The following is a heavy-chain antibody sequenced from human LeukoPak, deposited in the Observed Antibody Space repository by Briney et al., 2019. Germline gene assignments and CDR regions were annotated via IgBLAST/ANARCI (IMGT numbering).Heavy chain of an antibody. CDR2: IYYSGST. CDR1: GGSISSGGYY. V-gene: IGHV4-31*03. Sequence: SQTLSLTCTVSGGSISSGGYYWSWIRQHPGKGLEWIGYIYYSGSTYYNPSLESRVTISVDTSKNQFSLKLSSVTAADTAVYYCARVEFPKAARHVLPYYFDYWGQGTLVTVSS. D-gene: IGHD6-6*01. J-gene: IGHJ4*02. CDR3: ARVEFPKAARHVLPYYFDY.